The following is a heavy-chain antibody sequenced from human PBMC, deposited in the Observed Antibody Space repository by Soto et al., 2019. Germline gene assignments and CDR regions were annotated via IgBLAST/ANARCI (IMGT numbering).Heavy chain of an antibody. V-gene: IGHV3-30-3*01. D-gene: IGHD3-10*01. CDR1: GFTFSSYA. J-gene: IGHJ6*02. Sequence: QVQLVESGGGVVQPGRSLRLSCAASGFTFSSYAMHWVRQAPGKGLEWVAVISYDGSNKYYADSVKGRFTISRDNSKHTLYLQMNRLRAEDTALYYCARDEFILDYYGSGSDYPFWNYYGMDVWGQGTTVTVSS. CDR2: ISYDGSNK. CDR3: ARDEFILDYYGSGSDYPFWNYYGMDV.